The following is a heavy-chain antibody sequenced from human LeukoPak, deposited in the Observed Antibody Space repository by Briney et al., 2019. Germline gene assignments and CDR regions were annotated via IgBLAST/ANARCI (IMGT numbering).Heavy chain of an antibody. D-gene: IGHD3-22*01. CDR2: ISSDGSIT. V-gene: IGHV3-74*01. J-gene: IGHJ4*02. Sequence: GGSLRLSCAASGFTFNIYWMHWVRQAPGKGLVWVSLISSDGSITIYPDSVKGRFTIYSANAKNTVYLQMNSLRVEDTAVYYCARRVGSSESSYYFDYWGQGTLVTVSS. CDR3: ARRVGSSESSYYFDY. CDR1: GFTFNIYW.